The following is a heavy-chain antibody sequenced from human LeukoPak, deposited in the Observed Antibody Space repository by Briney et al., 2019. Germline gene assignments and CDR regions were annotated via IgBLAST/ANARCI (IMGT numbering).Heavy chain of an antibody. CDR2: IYSGGST. D-gene: IGHD1-26*01. CDR1: GFTVSSNY. Sequence: PGGSLRLSCAASGFTVSSNYMSWVRQAPGKGLEWVSVIYSGGSTYYADSVKGRFTISRDNSKNTLYLQMNSLRAEDTAVYYCGVSRGSYLKAFDIWGQGTMVTVSS. V-gene: IGHV3-53*01. J-gene: IGHJ3*02. CDR3: GVSRGSYLKAFDI.